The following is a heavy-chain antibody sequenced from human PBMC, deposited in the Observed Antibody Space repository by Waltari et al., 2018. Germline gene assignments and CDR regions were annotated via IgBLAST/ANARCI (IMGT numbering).Heavy chain of an antibody. CDR1: GFTFDDFA. J-gene: IGHJ6*02. CDR3: AKAIYSGSLYGMDV. CDR2: VSWNSGIR. D-gene: IGHD1-26*01. V-gene: IGHV3-9*01. Sequence: EVQLVESGGGLVQPGRSLTLSCAASGFTFDDFAMHWVRQVPGKGLEWVLCVSWNSGIRLYADSVQGRFTISRDNAKNSLFLQMDSLRVEDTALYYCAKAIYSGSLYGMDVWGQGTTVTVSS.